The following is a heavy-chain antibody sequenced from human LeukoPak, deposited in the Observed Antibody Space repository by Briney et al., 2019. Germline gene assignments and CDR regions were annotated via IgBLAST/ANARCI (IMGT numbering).Heavy chain of an antibody. J-gene: IGHJ4*02. Sequence: PGGSLRLSCAASGFTFSSYSMNWVRQAPGKGLEWVSSISSSSSYIYYADSVKGRFTISRDNAKNSLYLQMNGLRAEDTAVYYCARDRGYCSGGSCYTYYFDYWGQGTLVTVSS. CDR1: GFTFSSYS. V-gene: IGHV3-21*01. D-gene: IGHD2-15*01. CDR2: ISSSSSYI. CDR3: ARDRGYCSGGSCYTYYFDY.